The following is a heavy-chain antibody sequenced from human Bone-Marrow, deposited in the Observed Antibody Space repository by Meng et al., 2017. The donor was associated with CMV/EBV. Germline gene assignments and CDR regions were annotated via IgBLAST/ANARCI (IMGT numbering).Heavy chain of an antibody. CDR3: ARDRGGFHDY. CDR2: INGDGSTT. V-gene: IGHV3-74*03. D-gene: IGHD2-15*01. J-gene: IGHJ4*02. CDR1: GFTCNRYW. Sequence: LSCAASGFTCNRYWIHWVRQTPGKGLEWVSRINGDGSTTTYADSVMGRFTVSRDNPRNTVSLQMNSLRAEDTAVYYCARDRGGFHDYWGPGTLVTVSS.